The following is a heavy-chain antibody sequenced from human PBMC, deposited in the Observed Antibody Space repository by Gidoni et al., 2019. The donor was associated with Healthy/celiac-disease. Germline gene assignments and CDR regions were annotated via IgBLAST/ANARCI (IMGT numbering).Heavy chain of an antibody. CDR2: ISSSGSTI. D-gene: IGHD3-22*01. CDR1: GFPFSSYA. CDR3: ARDRSYDSSGYVDY. Sequence: EVQLVESGGGLVQPGGSLSLSCAASGFPFSSYAMNWVRQAPGKGLEWVSYISSSGSTIYYADSVKGRFTISRDNAKNSLYLQMNSLRAEDTAVYYCARDRSYDSSGYVDYWGQGTLVTVSS. V-gene: IGHV3-48*03. J-gene: IGHJ4*02.